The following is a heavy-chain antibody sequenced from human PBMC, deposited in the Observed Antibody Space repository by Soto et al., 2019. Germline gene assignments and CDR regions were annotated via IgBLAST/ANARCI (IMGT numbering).Heavy chain of an antibody. Sequence: QVQLVQSGAEVKKPGSSVKVSCKASGGTFSSYSINWVRRAPGQGLEWMGGIIPIFGTANNAQKFQGRVTITADESATTVYRELSSLRSEDTAVYYCARAPNILTVKYYFDYWGQGTLVTVSS. CDR2: IIPIFGTA. D-gene: IGHD3-9*01. CDR3: ARAPNILTVKYYFDY. CDR1: GGTFSSYS. J-gene: IGHJ4*02. V-gene: IGHV1-69*01.